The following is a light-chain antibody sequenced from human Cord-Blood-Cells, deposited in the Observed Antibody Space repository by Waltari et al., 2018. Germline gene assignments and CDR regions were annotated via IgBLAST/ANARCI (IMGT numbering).Light chain of an antibody. J-gene: IGKJ4*01. V-gene: IGKV3-20*01. CDR1: QSVSSSY. Sequence: EIVFTQSPGTPSVATGDRATLSCRASQSVSSSYLAWYQQKPGQAPRLLIYGASSRATGIPDRFSGSGSGTDFTLTISRLEPEDFAVYYCQQYGSSPLTFGGGTKVEIK. CDR2: GAS. CDR3: QQYGSSPLT.